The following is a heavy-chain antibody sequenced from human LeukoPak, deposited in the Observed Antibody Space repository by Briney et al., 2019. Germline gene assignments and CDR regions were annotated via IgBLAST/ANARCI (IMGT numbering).Heavy chain of an antibody. J-gene: IGHJ4*02. D-gene: IGHD3-22*01. Sequence: SETLSLTCTVSRYSISSGYYWGWIRQPPGKGLEWIGNIYHSGSTYYNPPLKSRVTISVDTSKNQFSLKLSSVTAADTAVYYCARHHYYDSSGYYDYWGQGTLVTVSS. V-gene: IGHV4-38-2*02. CDR3: ARHHYYDSSGYYDY. CDR2: IYHSGST. CDR1: RYSISSGYY.